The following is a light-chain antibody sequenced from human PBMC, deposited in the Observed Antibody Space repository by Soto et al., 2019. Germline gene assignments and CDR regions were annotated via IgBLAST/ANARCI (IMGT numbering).Light chain of an antibody. V-gene: IGKV3-20*01. CDR2: GAS. CDR3: QQYGTSPPT. CDR1: QSVSSSY. J-gene: IGKJ1*01. Sequence: EIVLTQSPGTLSLAPGERATLSCRASQSVSSSYLAWYQQKPGQAPRLLIYGASSRATGIPDRFSGSGSGTDFTLTFNRLEPGDFAVYYCQQYGTSPPTFGQGTKVEIK.